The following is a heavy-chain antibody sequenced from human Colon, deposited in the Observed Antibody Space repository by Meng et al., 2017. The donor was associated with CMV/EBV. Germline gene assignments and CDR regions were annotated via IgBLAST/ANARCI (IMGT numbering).Heavy chain of an antibody. CDR3: ASGGYSGYDRIDY. CDR2: ISHDGKNK. D-gene: IGHD5-12*01. Sequence: ASGFTFSTYAMHWVRQAPGKGLEWAAVISHDGKNKYYIDSVKGRFTISRDNSKNTVYLQMSSLRADDTAVYYCASGGYSGYDRIDYWGQGALVTVSS. J-gene: IGHJ4*02. CDR1: GFTFSTYA. V-gene: IGHV3-30*04.